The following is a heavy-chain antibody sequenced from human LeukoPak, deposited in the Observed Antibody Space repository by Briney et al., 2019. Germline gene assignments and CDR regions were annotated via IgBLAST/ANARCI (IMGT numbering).Heavy chain of an antibody. CDR1: GGSISSYY. D-gene: IGHD3-10*01. CDR3: ARGRKMVRGVIRGSQFFDY. CDR2: IYTSGST. J-gene: IGHJ4*02. Sequence: SETLSLTCTVSGGSISSYYWSWIRQPAGKGLEWIGRIYTSGSTNYNPSLKSRVTMSVDTSKNQFSLKLSSVTAADTAVYYCARGRKMVRGVIRGSQFFDYWGQGTLVTVSS. V-gene: IGHV4-4*07.